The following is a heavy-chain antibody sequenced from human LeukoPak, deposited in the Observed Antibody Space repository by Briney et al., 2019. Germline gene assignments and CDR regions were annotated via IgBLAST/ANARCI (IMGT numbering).Heavy chain of an antibody. CDR3: ARSSSSGWYGWFDP. Sequence: GASVKVSCKAAGYTFSSYDINWVRQATGQGLEGMGWMNPNSGNTGYAQKFQGRVTMTRNTYISTAYMELSSLRSEDTAVYYCARSSSSGWYGWFDPWGQGTLVTVSS. CDR1: GYTFSSYD. D-gene: IGHD6-19*01. J-gene: IGHJ5*02. CDR2: MNPNSGNT. V-gene: IGHV1-8*01.